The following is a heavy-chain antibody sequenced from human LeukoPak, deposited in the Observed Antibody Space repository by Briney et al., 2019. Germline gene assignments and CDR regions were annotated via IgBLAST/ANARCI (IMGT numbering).Heavy chain of an antibody. CDR1: GFTFSDYD. J-gene: IGHJ4*02. Sequence: PGGALRLSCAASGFTFSDYDMHWVRQATGKGLECVSAICTAGDTYYTGSVKGRFTISRENAKNSLYLQMNSLRAGDTAVYYCARVAKERVGGVYYFDYWGQGTLVTVSS. CDR2: ICTAGDT. V-gene: IGHV3-13*01. D-gene: IGHD1-1*01. CDR3: ARVAKERVGGVYYFDY.